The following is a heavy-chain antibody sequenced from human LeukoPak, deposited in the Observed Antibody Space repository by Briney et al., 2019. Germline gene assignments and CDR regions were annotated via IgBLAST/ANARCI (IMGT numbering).Heavy chain of an antibody. D-gene: IGHD1-7*01. CDR3: ARESGVSGSTVDFDY. J-gene: IGHJ4*02. V-gene: IGHV4-59*01. Sequence: SETLSLTCDVSGDSLGRYYWSWIRQPPGKTLEWLGHVYFSGVTTYNPSLKSRVTISVDTSKNQFSLKLNSVTAADTAVYYCARESGVSGSTVDFDYWGQGTLVTVSS. CDR2: VYFSGVT. CDR1: GDSLGRYY.